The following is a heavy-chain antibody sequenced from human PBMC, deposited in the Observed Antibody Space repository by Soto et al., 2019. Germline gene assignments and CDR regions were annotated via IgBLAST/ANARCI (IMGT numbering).Heavy chain of an antibody. CDR2: ISGHNDNT. V-gene: IGHV1-18*01. D-gene: IGHD2-15*01. Sequence: QVQLVQSGAEVKRPGASVQVSCKASGYTFTTFGISWVRQAPGQGLGWMGWISGHNDNTKYVQRFQGRVTMTTDTSTSTVYRELGNLRSDDTAVYFSAREYCSGGSCYGTDYWGQGTLVTVSS. J-gene: IGHJ4*02. CDR3: AREYCSGGSCYGTDY. CDR1: GYTFTTFG.